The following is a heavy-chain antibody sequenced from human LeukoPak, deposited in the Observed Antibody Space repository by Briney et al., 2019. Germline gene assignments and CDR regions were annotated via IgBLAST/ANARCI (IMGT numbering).Heavy chain of an antibody. D-gene: IGHD2-21*02. J-gene: IGHJ4*02. CDR2: IKQDGSEK. Sequence: GGSLRLSCAASGFTFSSYWLSWVRQAPGKGLEWVANIKQDGSEKFYVDSVKGRFTISRDNAKNSLYLQMNSLRAEDTAVYYCARDRVVVTADPTYYFDYWGQGTLVTVSS. CDR3: ARDRVVVTADPTYYFDY. CDR1: GFTFSSYW. V-gene: IGHV3-7*01.